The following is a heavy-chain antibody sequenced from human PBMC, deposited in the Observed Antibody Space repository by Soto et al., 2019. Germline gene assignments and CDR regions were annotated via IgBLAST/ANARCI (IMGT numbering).Heavy chain of an antibody. V-gene: IGHV4-31*03. CDR1: GGSISSGGYY. D-gene: IGHD3-3*01. CDR3: ARGSNPYYDFWSGYAYYYGMDV. Sequence: LSLTCTVSGGSISSGGYYWSWIRQHPGKGLEWIGYIYYSGSTYYNPSLKSRVTISVDTSKNQFSLKLSSVTAADTAVYYCARGSNPYYDFWSGYAYYYGMDVWGQGTTVTVSS. J-gene: IGHJ6*02. CDR2: IYYSGST.